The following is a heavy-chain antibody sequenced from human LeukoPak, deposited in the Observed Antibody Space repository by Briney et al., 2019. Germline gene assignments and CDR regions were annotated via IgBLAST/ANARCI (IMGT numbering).Heavy chain of an antibody. J-gene: IGHJ6*02. Sequence: GGSLRLSCAASGFTFSSYSMNWVRQAPGKGLEWVSYISSGSSNIYYADSVKGRFTISRDNAKNSLYLQMSSLRDEDTAVYYCGRADYGGNYYYYGMDVWGQGTTVTVSS. CDR3: GRADYGGNYYYYGMDV. CDR2: ISSGSSNI. CDR1: GFTFSSYS. D-gene: IGHD4-23*01. V-gene: IGHV3-48*02.